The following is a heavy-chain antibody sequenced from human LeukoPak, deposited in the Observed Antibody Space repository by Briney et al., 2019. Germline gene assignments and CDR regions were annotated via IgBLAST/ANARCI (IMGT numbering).Heavy chain of an antibody. V-gene: IGHV5-10-1*01. Sequence: GESLKISCKGSGYSFTSYWISWVRQMPGKGLECMGRIDPRDSYTNYRPSFQGHLTISADKSISTAYLQWSSLKASDPDMYCRGRAQYYYDSSGYYQPTGNFHYWGQGTLVTVSS. D-gene: IGHD3-22*01. CDR3: GRAQYYYDSSGYYQPTGNFHY. CDR2: IDPRDSYT. J-gene: IGHJ4*02. CDR1: GYSFTSYW.